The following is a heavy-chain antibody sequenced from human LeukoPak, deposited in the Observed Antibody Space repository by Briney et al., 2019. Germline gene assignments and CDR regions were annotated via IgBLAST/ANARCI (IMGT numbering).Heavy chain of an antibody. CDR3: AKAVGATRPDLDY. V-gene: IGHV3-30*18. Sequence: PGRSLRLSCAASGFTFSSYGMHRVRQAPGKGLEWVAVISYDGSNKYYADSVKGRFTISRDNSKNTLYLQMNSLRAEDTAVYYCAKAVGATRPDLDYWGQGTLVTVSS. J-gene: IGHJ4*02. CDR2: ISYDGSNK. CDR1: GFTFSSYG. D-gene: IGHD1-26*01.